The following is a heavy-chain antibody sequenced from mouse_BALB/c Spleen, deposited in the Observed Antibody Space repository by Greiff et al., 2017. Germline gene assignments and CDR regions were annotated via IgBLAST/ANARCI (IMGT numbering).Heavy chain of an antibody. Sequence: EVKLVESGGGLVKPGGSLKLSCAASGFTFSSYTMSWVRQTPEKRLEWVATISSGGSYTYYPDSVKGRFTISRDNAKNTLYLQMSSLKSEDTAMYYCTRVYYGNYDYWGQGTTLTVSS. CDR3: TRVYYGNYDY. V-gene: IGHV5-6-4*01. D-gene: IGHD2-1*01. CDR2: ISSGGSYT. J-gene: IGHJ2*01. CDR1: GFTFSSYT.